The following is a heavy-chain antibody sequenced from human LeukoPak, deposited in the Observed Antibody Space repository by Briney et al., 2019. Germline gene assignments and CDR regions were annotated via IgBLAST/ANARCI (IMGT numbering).Heavy chain of an antibody. J-gene: IGHJ6*03. CDR1: GGSISSYY. CDR3: ARETSQKGAHYMDV. Sequence: SETLSLTCTVSGGSISSYYWSWIRQPPGKGLEWIGYIYYSGSTNYNPSLKSRVTISVDTSKNQFSLKLSSVSAADTAVYYCARETSQKGAHYMDVWGKGTTVTISS. D-gene: IGHD3-16*01. CDR2: IYYSGST. V-gene: IGHV4-59*01.